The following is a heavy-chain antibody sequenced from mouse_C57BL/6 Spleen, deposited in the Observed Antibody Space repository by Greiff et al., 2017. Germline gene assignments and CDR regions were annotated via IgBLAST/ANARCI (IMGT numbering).Heavy chain of an antibody. V-gene: IGHV5-4*01. CDR1: GFTFSSYA. J-gene: IGHJ3*01. CDR3: AREGRYYGSSAWFAY. Sequence: DVMLVESGGGLVKPGGSLKLSCAASGFTFSSYAMSWVRQTPEKRLEWVATISDGGSYTYYPDNVKGRFTISRDNAKNNLYLQMSHLKSEDTAMYYCAREGRYYGSSAWFAYWGQGTLVTVSA. D-gene: IGHD1-1*01. CDR2: ISDGGSYT.